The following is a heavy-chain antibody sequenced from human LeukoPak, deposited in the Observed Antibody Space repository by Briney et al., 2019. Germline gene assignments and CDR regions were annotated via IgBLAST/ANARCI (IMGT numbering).Heavy chain of an antibody. V-gene: IGHV3-23*01. CDR2: IYKSGAA. J-gene: IGHJ4*02. CDR1: GFTFSSYA. D-gene: IGHD4-17*01. CDR3: AKDRARKATVTADY. Sequence: GGSLRLSCATSGFTFSSYAMSWVRQAPGKGLEWVSSIYKSGAAYFADSVKGRFTISRDNSKNTLYLQMNSLRAEDTAVYYCAKDRARKATVTADYWGQGTLVTVSS.